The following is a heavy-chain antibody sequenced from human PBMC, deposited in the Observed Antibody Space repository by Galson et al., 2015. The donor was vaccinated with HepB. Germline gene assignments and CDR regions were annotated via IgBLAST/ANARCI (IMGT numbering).Heavy chain of an antibody. J-gene: IGHJ4*02. Sequence: SLRLSCAASGFTFSDYYMEWVRQAPGKGLEWVGRVRHKARRYTTDYVASVEGRFTISRDDPKSSLYLQMDSLKTEDTAVYYCSRTLPGIDLDYWGQGTLVTVSS. D-gene: IGHD3-3*02. CDR2: VRHKARRYTT. CDR1: GFTFSDYY. CDR3: SRTLPGIDLDY. V-gene: IGHV3-72*01.